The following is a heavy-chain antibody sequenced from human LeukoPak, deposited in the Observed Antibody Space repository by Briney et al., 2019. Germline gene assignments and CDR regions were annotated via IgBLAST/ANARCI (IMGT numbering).Heavy chain of an antibody. D-gene: IGHD3-22*01. CDR1: GGSISSGSYY. V-gene: IGHV4-61*02. J-gene: IGHJ4*02. Sequence: SQTLSLTCSVCGGSISSGSYYWSWIRQPAGKGLEWIGRIYTSGSTNYNPSLKSRVTISVDTSKNQFSLKLSSVTAADTAVYYCARERYYDSSGYYPYYFDYWGQGTLVTVSS. CDR2: IYTSGST. CDR3: ARERYYDSSGYYPYYFDY.